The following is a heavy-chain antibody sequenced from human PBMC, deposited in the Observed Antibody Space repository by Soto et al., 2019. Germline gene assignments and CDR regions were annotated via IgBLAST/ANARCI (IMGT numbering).Heavy chain of an antibody. J-gene: IGHJ6*02. D-gene: IGHD6-13*01. CDR1: GYTFTSYG. V-gene: IGHV1-18*04. CDR2: ISAYNGNT. CDR3: ARAPGSSSSWYAYYYYGMDV. Sequence: GASVKVSCKASGYTFTSYGISWVRQAPGQGLEWMGWISAYNGNTNYAQKLQGRVTMTTDTSTSTAYMELRSLRSDDTAVYYCARAPGSSSSWYAYYYYGMDVWGQGTTVTVSS.